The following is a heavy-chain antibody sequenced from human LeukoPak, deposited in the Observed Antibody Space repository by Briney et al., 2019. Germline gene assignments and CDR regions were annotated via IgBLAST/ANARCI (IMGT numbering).Heavy chain of an antibody. D-gene: IGHD5-18*01. CDR3: ARARGVRGYSYGYGPYFDY. J-gene: IGHJ4*02. V-gene: IGHV4-59*01. CDR2: IYYSGST. Sequence: PSETLSLTCTVSGGSISSYYWSWIRQPPGKGLEWIGYIYYSGSTNYNPSLKSRVTISVDTSKNQFSLKLSSVTAADTAVYYSARARGVRGYSYGYGPYFDYWGQGTLVTVSS. CDR1: GGSISSYY.